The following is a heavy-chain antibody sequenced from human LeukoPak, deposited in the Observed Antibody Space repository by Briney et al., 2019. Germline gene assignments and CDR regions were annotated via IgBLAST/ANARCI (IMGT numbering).Heavy chain of an antibody. CDR2: IIPIFGTA. Sequence: SVKVSCKASGGTFSSYAISWVRQAPGQGLEWMGGIIPIFGTANYAQKFQGRVTITADESTSTAYMGLSSLRSEDTAVYYCARDPFTGSGNNWFDPWGQGTLVTVSS. J-gene: IGHJ5*02. CDR3: ARDPFTGSGNNWFDP. D-gene: IGHD3-3*01. CDR1: GGTFSSYA. V-gene: IGHV1-69*01.